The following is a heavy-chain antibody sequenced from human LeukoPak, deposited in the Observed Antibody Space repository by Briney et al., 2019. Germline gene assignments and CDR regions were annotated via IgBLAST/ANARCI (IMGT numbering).Heavy chain of an antibody. CDR3: ARVGGPGWFDP. J-gene: IGHJ5*02. D-gene: IGHD1-14*01. CDR1: GSTFSSYS. CDR2: ISSSSSYI. Sequence: GGSLRLSCAASGSTFSSYSMNWVRQAPGKGLEWVSSISSSSSYIYYADSVKGRFTISRDNAKNSLYLQMNSLRAEDTAVYYCARVGGPGWFDPWGQGTLVTVSS. V-gene: IGHV3-21*01.